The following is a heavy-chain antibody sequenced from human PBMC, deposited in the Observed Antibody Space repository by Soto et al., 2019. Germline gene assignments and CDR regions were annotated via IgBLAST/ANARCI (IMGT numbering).Heavy chain of an antibody. CDR3: AKEARYGILTGYYGYGMDV. V-gene: IGHV3-30*18. D-gene: IGHD3-9*01. J-gene: IGHJ6*02. CDR1: GFTFSSYG. Sequence: QVQLVESGGGVVQPGRSLRLSCAASGFTFSSYGMHWVRQAPGKGLEWVAVISYDGSNKYYADSVKGRFTISRDNSKNTLYLQMNSLRAEDTAVYYCAKEARYGILTGYYGYGMDVWGQGTTVTVSS. CDR2: ISYDGSNK.